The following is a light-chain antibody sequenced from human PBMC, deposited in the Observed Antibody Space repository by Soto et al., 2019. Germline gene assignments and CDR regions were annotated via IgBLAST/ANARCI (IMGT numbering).Light chain of an antibody. CDR3: QQYHTWPIT. J-gene: IGKJ4*01. CDR2: GAS. Sequence: IVMTQSPATLSVAPGERVTFSCRASQGISRKVAWYQHKPGQAPRLLISGASTGATGITARFSGSGSGTEFTLTISSLQSEDCAIYYCQQYHTWPITFGGGTKVEIK. V-gene: IGKV3-15*01. CDR1: QGISRK.